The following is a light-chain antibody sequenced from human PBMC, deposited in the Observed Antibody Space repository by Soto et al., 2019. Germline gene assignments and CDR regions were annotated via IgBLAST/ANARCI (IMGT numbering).Light chain of an antibody. V-gene: IGKV1-27*01. CDR1: QGISNN. CDR3: QEYNSVPSLT. CDR2: AAS. J-gene: IGKJ4*01. Sequence: DIQMTQSPSSLSASVGDRVTITFRASQGISNNLAWYQQKPWKVPKLLIYAASTLQSGGPSRFSGSGSGTDFTLTISSLQPEDVATYYCQEYNSVPSLTFGGGTKVES.